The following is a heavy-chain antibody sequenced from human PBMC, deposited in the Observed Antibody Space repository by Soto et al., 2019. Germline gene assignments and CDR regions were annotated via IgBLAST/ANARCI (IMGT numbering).Heavy chain of an antibody. CDR2: IYPGDSDT. V-gene: IGHV5-51*01. CDR3: ARPYGVHPLYFFDY. D-gene: IGHD4-17*01. CDR1: GYSFASYW. J-gene: IGHJ4*02. Sequence: GESLKISCTGSGYSFASYWIGWVRQMPGKGLEWMGIIYPGDSDTRYSPSFQGQVTISADKSINTAYLQWSSLKASDTAIYYCARPYGVHPLYFFDYWGQGTLVTVAS.